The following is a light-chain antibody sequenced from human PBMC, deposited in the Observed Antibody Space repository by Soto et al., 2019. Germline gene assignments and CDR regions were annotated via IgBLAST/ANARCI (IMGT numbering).Light chain of an antibody. Sequence: QSALTQPPSASGSPGQSVTISCTGSSSDVGAYDYVSWFHQHPGRAPKLMIYEVSKRPSGVPDRFSGSKSGNTASLTVSGLQTEDEADYYCSSYTGNGISTVVVGGGTKLTVL. CDR2: EVS. J-gene: IGLJ2*01. CDR3: SSYTGNGISTVV. V-gene: IGLV2-8*01. CDR1: SSDVGAYDY.